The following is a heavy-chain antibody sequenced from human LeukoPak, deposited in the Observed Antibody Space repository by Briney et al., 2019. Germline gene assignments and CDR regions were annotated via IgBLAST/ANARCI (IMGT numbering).Heavy chain of an antibody. V-gene: IGHV3-23*01. CDR1: GFTFSYYA. CDR3: AKAGSNWGYFDY. J-gene: IGHJ4*02. CDR2: ISGTGGST. D-gene: IGHD7-27*01. Sequence: PGGSLRLSCAASGFTFSYYAMSWVRQAPGKGPEWDSAISGTGGSTHYADSVKGRFTISRDNSKNTLYLQMNSLRAEDTAVYYCAKAGSNWGYFDYWGQGTLVTVSS.